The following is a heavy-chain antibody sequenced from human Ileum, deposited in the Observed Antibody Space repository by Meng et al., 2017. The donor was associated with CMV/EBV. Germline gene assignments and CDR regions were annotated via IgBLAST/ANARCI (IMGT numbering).Heavy chain of an antibody. CDR2: IYYSGST. J-gene: IGHJ4*02. D-gene: IGHD3-9*01. V-gene: IGHV4-39*07. CDR3: AGGIKTGIVDY. CDR1: GGSLGSSDYY. Sequence: QVQLQESGPGLVKPSETLALTCTVSGGSLGSSDYYWGWIRQPPGKGLEWIATIYYSGSTYYNPSLKTPVTISVDTSKNQFSLRLSSVTAADTAVYYCAGGIKTGIVDYWGQGTLVTVSS.